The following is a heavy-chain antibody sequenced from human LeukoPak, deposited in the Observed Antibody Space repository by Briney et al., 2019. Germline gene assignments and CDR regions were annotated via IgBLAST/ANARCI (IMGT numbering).Heavy chain of an antibody. J-gene: IGHJ4*02. CDR1: GGSISSYY. V-gene: IGHV4-59*01. Sequence: SETLSLTCTVSGGSISSYYWSWIRQPPGKGLEWIGYIYYSGSTNYNPSLKSRVTISLATSKNQFSLKLSSVIAADTAVYYCARGEGGYSGLFDYWGQGTLVTVSS. CDR3: ARGEGGYSGLFDY. D-gene: IGHD3-10*01. CDR2: IYYSGST.